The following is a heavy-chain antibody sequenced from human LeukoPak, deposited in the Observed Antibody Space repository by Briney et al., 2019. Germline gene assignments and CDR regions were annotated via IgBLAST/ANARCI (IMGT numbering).Heavy chain of an antibody. J-gene: IGHJ6*02. D-gene: IGHD2-15*01. V-gene: IGHV4-59*12. CDR1: GGSISSYY. Sequence: SETLSLTCTVSGGSISSYYWSWIRQPPGKGLEWIGYIYYSGSTNYNPSLKNRVTISVDTSKNQFSLKLSSVTAADTAVYYCARDRHCSGGSCYSWYYYGMDVWGQGTTVTVSS. CDR2: IYYSGST. CDR3: ARDRHCSGGSCYSWYYYGMDV.